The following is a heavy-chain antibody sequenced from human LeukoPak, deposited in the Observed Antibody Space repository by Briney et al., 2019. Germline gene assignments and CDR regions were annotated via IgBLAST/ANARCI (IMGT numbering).Heavy chain of an antibody. J-gene: IGHJ4*02. CDR1: GFTFSSYA. CDR2: ISGSGGST. CDR3: AKAAGAVAGTLDFDY. V-gene: IGHV3-23*01. Sequence: GGSLRLSCAASGFTFSSYAMGWVHQAPGKGLEWVSAISGSGGSTYYADSVKGRFTISRDNSKNTLYLQMNSLRAEDTAVYYCAKAAGAVAGTLDFDYWGQGTLVGVSS. D-gene: IGHD6-19*01.